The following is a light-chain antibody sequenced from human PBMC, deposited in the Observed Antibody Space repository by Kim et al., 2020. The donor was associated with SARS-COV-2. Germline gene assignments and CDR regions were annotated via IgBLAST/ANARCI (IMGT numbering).Light chain of an antibody. J-gene: IGLJ2*01. CDR1: SGHSSYA. CDR2: LNSDGSH. Sequence: SVKLPCTLSSGHSSYAIAWHQQQPEKGPRYLMKLNSDGSHSKGDGIPDRFSGSSSGAERYLTISSLQSEDEADYYCQTWGTGTHVVFGGGTQLTVL. CDR3: QTWGTGTHVV. V-gene: IGLV4-69*01.